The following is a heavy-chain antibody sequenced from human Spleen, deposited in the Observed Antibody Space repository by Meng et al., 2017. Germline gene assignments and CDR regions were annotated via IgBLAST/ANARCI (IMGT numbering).Heavy chain of an antibody. CDR3: ARGPTTMAHDFDY. D-gene: IGHD4-11*01. V-gene: IGHV4-34*01. CDR2: INHSGST. CDR1: GGSFSDYY. J-gene: IGHJ4*02. Sequence: VQLQQGGAGLLKPSETLSLPCVVSGGSFSDYYGSWSRQPPGKGLEWIGEINHSGSTNYNPSHESRATISVDTSQNNLSLKLSSVTAADSAVYYCARGPTTMAHDFDYWGQGTLVTVSS.